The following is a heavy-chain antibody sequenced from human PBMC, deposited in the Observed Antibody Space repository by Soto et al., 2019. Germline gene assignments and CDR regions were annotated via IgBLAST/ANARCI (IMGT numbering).Heavy chain of an antibody. CDR3: AREYGGWSNDAFDI. CDR2: INAGNGNT. J-gene: IGHJ3*02. D-gene: IGHD6-19*01. V-gene: IGHV1-3*01. CDR1: GYTFTSYA. Sequence: ASVKVSCKASGYTFTSYAMHWVRQAPGQRLEWMGWINAGNGNTKYAQKFQGWVTMTRDTSISTAYMELSRLRSDDTAVYYCAREYGGWSNDAFDIWGQGTMVTVSS.